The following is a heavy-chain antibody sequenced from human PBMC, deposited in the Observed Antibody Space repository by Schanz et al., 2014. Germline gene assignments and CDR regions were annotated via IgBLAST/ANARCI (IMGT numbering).Heavy chain of an antibody. CDR1: GGDIGNYY. D-gene: IGHD3-3*01. J-gene: IGHJ5*02. CDR3: AKFLYDDPS. V-gene: IGHV4-59*08. CDR2: IHQSGGT. Sequence: QVQLQESGPGLVKPSETLSLTCSVSGGDIGNYYWSWIRQPPGKGLEWIGYIHQSGGTNYNPSLKSRVPILVDTSKTQFSLRLTSRTAADTAVYYCAKFLYDDPSWGQGTLVTVSS.